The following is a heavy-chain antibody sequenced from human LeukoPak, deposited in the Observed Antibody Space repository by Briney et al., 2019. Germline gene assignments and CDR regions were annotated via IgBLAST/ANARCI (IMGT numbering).Heavy chain of an antibody. V-gene: IGHV3-74*01. Sequence: GGSLRLSCAASGFTFSSYWMHWVRQAPGKELVWVSRINSDGSSTSYADSVKGRFTIYRYSAKNTLYLQMNSLRGEDTAVYYCARDFGSIRVFGVVIKRFDPWGEGTLVAVSS. D-gene: IGHD3-3*01. CDR2: INSDGSST. J-gene: IGHJ5*02. CDR1: GFTFSSYW. CDR3: ARDFGSIRVFGVVIKRFDP.